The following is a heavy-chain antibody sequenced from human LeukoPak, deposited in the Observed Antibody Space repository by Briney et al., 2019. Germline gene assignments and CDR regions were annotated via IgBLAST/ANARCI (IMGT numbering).Heavy chain of an antibody. CDR2: INWNGGST. Sequence: GGSLRLSCAASGFTFDDYGMSWVRQAPGKGLEWVSGINWNGGSTGYADSVKGRFTISRDNSKNTLYLQMNSLRAEDTAVYYCAKERAPTMVRGQLDAFDIWGQGTMVTVSS. CDR1: GFTFDDYG. V-gene: IGHV3-20*04. J-gene: IGHJ3*02. D-gene: IGHD3-10*01. CDR3: AKERAPTMVRGQLDAFDI.